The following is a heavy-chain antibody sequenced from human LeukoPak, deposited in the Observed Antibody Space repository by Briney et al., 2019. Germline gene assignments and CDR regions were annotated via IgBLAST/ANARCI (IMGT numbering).Heavy chain of an antibody. D-gene: IGHD3-16*01. CDR1: GGSISSGGYY. J-gene: IGHJ2*01. CDR2: IYHSGST. V-gene: IGHV4-30-2*01. Sequence: SETLSLTCTVSGGSISSGGYYWSWIRQPPGKGLEWIGYIYHSGSTYYNPSLKSRVTISVDRSKNQFSLKLSSVTAADTAVYYCARDNDDYVWGSPRGYFDLWGRGTLVTVSS. CDR3: ARDNDDYVWGSPRGYFDL.